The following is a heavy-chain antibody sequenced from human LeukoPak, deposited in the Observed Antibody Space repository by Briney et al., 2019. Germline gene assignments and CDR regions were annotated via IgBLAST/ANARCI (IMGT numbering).Heavy chain of an antibody. D-gene: IGHD3-10*01. V-gene: IGHV4-30-4*01. CDR3: ATTPTLWFGELLPTYWYFDL. Sequence: PSQTLSLTCTVSGGSISSGDYYWSWIRQPPGKGLEWIGYIYYSGSTYYNPSLKSRVTISADTSKNQFSLKLSSVTAADTAVYYCATTPTLWFGELLPTYWYFDLWGRGTLVTVSS. J-gene: IGHJ2*01. CDR2: IYYSGST. CDR1: GGSISSGDYY.